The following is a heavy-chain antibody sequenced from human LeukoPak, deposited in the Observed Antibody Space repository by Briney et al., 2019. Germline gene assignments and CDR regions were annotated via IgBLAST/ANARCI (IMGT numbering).Heavy chain of an antibody. CDR3: VRTRDTERFDY. V-gene: IGHV3-30*02. CDR1: GFTFSSFG. Sequence: GGTLRLSCAASGFTFSSFGMHWVRQAPAKGREGGAIVRYDGRKKDYADSVRGRFTTSRDNSKNTLYLQMNSLRAEDTAMYYFVRTRDTERFDYWGQGTLVTVSS. D-gene: IGHD5-24*01. J-gene: IGHJ4*02. CDR2: VRYDGRKK.